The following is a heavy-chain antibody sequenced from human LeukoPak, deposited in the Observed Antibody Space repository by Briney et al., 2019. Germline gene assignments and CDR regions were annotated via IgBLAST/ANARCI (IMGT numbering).Heavy chain of an antibody. J-gene: IGHJ4*02. V-gene: IGHV3-30*02. CDR2: IRYDGSDK. D-gene: IGHD1-7*01. CDR1: GFTFSSYG. Sequence: GGSLRLSCAASGFTFSSYGMHWVRQAPGKGLEWVAFIRYDGSDKDYVDSVKGRFTISRDNSKNTLYLQMNSLRAEDTAVYYCAKDRDKGNYYFDYWGQGTLVTVSS. CDR3: AKDRDKGNYYFDY.